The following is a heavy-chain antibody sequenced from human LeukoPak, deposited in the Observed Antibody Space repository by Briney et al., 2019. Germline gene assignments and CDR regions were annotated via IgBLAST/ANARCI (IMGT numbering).Heavy chain of an antibody. CDR3: AREISIVGDSSAFDI. J-gene: IGHJ3*02. CDR1: GYIFTNYD. CDR2: MNPNTGNT. Sequence: ASVKVSCKASGYIFTNYDINWVRQAPGQGLQLMGWMNPNTGNTGYVQKFQGRVTITRNTSISTAYMELSSLRSEDTAVYYCAREISIVGDSSAFDIWGQGTMVTVSS. D-gene: IGHD1-26*01. V-gene: IGHV1-8*03.